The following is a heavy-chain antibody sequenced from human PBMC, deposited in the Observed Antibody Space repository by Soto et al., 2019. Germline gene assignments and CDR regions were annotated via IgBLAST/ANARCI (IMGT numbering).Heavy chain of an antibody. CDR2: IWYDGSNK. CDR1: GFTFSSYG. V-gene: IGHV3-33*01. J-gene: IGHJ3*02. D-gene: IGHD1-26*01. CDR3: ARSLGATVLEGFAFET. Sequence: GGSLRLSCAASGFTFSSYGMHWVRQAPGKGLEWVAVIWYDGSNKYYADSVKGRFTISRDNSKNTLYLQMNSLRAEDTAVYYCARSLGATVLEGFAFETWGKGTMVTVPS.